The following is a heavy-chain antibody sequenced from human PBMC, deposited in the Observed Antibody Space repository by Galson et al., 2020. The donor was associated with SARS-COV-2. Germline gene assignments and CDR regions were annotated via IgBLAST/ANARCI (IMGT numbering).Heavy chain of an antibody. CDR1: GGTFSSYA. D-gene: IGHD3-3*01. CDR2: IIPIFGTA. V-gene: IGHV1-69*13. CDR3: ARSTIFGVVKMYYYMDV. Sequence: SVKVSCKASGGTFSSYAISWVRQAPGQGLEWMGGIIPIFGTANYAQKFQGRVTITADESTSTAYMELSSLRSEDTAVCYCARSTIFGVVKMYYYMDVWGKGTTVTVSS. J-gene: IGHJ6*03.